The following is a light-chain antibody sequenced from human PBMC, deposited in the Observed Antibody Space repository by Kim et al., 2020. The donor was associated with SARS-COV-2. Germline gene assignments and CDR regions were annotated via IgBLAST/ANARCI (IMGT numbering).Light chain of an antibody. Sequence: GQSVTISCTGTSSDVGGYNYVSCYQQHPGKAPKLMIYDVSKRPSGVPDRFSGSKSDNTANLTISGRQAEDDADYFCCSYAGSYTWVFGGGTKVTVL. J-gene: IGLJ3*02. CDR2: DVS. V-gene: IGLV2-11*01. CDR3: CSYAGSYTWV. CDR1: SSDVGGYNY.